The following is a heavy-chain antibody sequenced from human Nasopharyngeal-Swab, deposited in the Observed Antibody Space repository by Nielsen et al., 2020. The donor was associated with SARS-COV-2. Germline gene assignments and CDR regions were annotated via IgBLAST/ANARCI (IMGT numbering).Heavy chain of an antibody. CDR1: GYSFVNHW. V-gene: IGHV5-51*01. CDR2: VYPGNSEV. J-gene: IGHJ3*02. CDR3: ARPYYGGNSNAFDI. D-gene: IGHD4-23*01. Sequence: GGSLRLSCMASGYSFVNHWIGWVRQKPGKGLEWMGMVYPGNSEVAYSPSFQGQVTISADKSINTAYLQWSSLRASDTAMYYCARPYYGGNSNAFDIWGQGTMVTVSS.